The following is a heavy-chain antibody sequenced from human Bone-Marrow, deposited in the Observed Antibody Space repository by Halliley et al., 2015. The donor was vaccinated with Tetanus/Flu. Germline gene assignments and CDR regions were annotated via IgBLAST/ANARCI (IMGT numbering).Heavy chain of an antibody. Sequence: QVQLVQSGAEVKKPGASVKVSCKASGYTFTVYAMHWVRQAPGQRLEWMGWINAGNGNTKYSQKFQDRVTITRDTSASTAYMDLSSLRSEDTAVYYCASSPYCSGDSCYRDAFDIWGQGTMVTVSS. CDR3: ASSPYCSGDSCYRDAFDI. V-gene: IGHV1-3*01. D-gene: IGHD2-15*01. CDR1: GYTFTVYA. CDR2: INAGNGNT. J-gene: IGHJ3*02.